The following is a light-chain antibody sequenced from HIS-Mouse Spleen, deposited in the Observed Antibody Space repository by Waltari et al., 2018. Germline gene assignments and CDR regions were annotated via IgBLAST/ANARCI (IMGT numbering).Light chain of an antibody. Sequence: SYELTQPHSVSVSPGQTDRITCSGDALPKKSAFWYQQKSGQAPVLVIYEDSKRPPGIPERFSGSSSGTMATLTISGAQVEDEADYYCYSTDSSGNHRVFGGGTKLTVL. CDR3: YSTDSSGNHRV. CDR2: EDS. CDR1: ALPKKS. J-gene: IGLJ2*01. V-gene: IGLV3-10*01.